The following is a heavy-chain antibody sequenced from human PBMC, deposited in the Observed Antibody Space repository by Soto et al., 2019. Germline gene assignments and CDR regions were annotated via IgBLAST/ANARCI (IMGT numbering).Heavy chain of an antibody. V-gene: IGHV1-69*13. CDR3: ARGSNYDFWSGPYGMDV. D-gene: IGHD3-3*01. CDR2: IIPIFGTA. J-gene: IGHJ6*02. CDR1: GGTFSSYA. Sequence: SSVKVSCKASGGTFSSYAISWVRQAPGQGLEWMGGIIPIFGTANYAQKFQGRVTITADESTSTAYMELSSLRSEDTAVYYCARGSNYDFWSGPYGMDVWGQGTTVTVS.